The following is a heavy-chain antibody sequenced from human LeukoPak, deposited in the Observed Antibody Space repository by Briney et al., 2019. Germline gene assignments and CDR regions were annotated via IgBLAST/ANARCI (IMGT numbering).Heavy chain of an antibody. CDR1: GGSVSSGSYY. D-gene: IGHD3-22*01. J-gene: IGHJ4*02. V-gene: IGHV4-61*01. CDR3: AREDYYDSSGYYGY. CDR2: IYYSGST. Sequence: SETLSLTCTVSGGSVSSGSYYWSWIRQPPGKGLEWIGYIYYSGSTSYNPSLKSRVTISVDTSKNQFSLKLSSVTAADTAVYYCAREDYYDSSGYYGYWGQGTLVTVSS.